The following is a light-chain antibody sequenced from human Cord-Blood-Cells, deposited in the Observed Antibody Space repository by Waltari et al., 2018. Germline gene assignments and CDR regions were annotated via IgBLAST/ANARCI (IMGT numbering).Light chain of an antibody. Sequence: QSALTQPASVSGSPGQSITISCTGTSSDVGGYNYVSWYQQHPGKAPKHMIYDVSNRTSGVSNRFSGYKSGNTASLTISGLQAEDEADYYCSSYTSSSTRGVFGGGTKLTVL. J-gene: IGLJ2*01. CDR3: SSYTSSSTRGV. CDR1: SSDVGGYNY. V-gene: IGLV2-14*01. CDR2: DVS.